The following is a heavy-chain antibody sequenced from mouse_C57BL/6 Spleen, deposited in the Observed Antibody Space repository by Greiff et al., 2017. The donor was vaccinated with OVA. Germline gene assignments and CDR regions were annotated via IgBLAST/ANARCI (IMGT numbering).Heavy chain of an antibody. D-gene: IGHD1-1*01. V-gene: IGHV1-63*01. Sequence: VQLQQSGAELVRPGTSVKMSCKASGYTFTNYWIGWAKQRPGHGLEWIGDIYPGGGYTNYNEKFKGKATLTADKSSSTAYMQFSSLTSEDSAIYYCARCGAYYGSSHYFDYWGQGTTLTVSS. CDR2: IYPGGGYT. J-gene: IGHJ2*01. CDR3: ARCGAYYGSSHYFDY. CDR1: GYTFTNYW.